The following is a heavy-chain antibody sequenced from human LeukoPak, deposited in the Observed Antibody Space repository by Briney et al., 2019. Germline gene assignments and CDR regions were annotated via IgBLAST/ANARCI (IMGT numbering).Heavy chain of an antibody. D-gene: IGHD3-10*01. Sequence: GGSLRLSCAASGFTVSSNYMSWVRQAPGKGLEWVSVIYSSGSTYYADSVKGRFTISRDNAKNSLYLQMNSLRAEDTAVYYCARDPFGELFSDYWGQGTLVTVSS. J-gene: IGHJ4*02. CDR1: GFTVSSNY. CDR3: ARDPFGELFSDY. V-gene: IGHV3-53*01. CDR2: IYSSGST.